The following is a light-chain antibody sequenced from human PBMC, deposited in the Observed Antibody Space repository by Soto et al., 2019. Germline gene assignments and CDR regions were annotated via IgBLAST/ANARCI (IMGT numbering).Light chain of an antibody. V-gene: IGKV3-20*01. J-gene: IGKJ1*01. Sequence: EIVLTQSPGTLSLSPGERATLSCRASQSVGSNFLAWNQQKPGQSPRLLFYGASTRATGIPDRFSGSGSGTDFTLTISRLEPADFAAYYCQQYDTTQRTFGQGTKVEI. CDR3: QQYDTTQRT. CDR1: QSVGSNF. CDR2: GAS.